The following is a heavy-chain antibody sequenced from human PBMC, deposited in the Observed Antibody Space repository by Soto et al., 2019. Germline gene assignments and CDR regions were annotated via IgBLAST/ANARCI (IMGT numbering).Heavy chain of an antibody. Sequence: GGFLRLSCAAAGFTVSSHGMHWVRPDPVTGLARVAVISYDGSNKYSEDSVKCRFTISRDNSKNTLYLQMNSLRAEDTAVYYCAKTLKQWPDLSVNDYYYGMDVWGQGTTVTVSS. CDR1: GFTVSSHG. CDR2: ISYDGSNK. CDR3: AKTLKQWPDLSVNDYYYGMDV. J-gene: IGHJ6*02. D-gene: IGHD6-19*01. V-gene: IGHV3-30*18.